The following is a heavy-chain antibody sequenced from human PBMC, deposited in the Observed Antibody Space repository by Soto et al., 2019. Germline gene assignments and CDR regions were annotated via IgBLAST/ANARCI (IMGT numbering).Heavy chain of an antibody. J-gene: IGHJ6*04. V-gene: IGHV6-1*01. Sequence: QSQTLSLTCAISGDSVSSNSACWHWIRQSPSRGLEWLGRTYYRSKWYSEYAASMKSRININPDTAKNQFSLEMNSVTPEDTAVYYCARGYGYFADVWGKGTTVTVSS. CDR3: ARGYGYFADV. D-gene: IGHD2-15*01. CDR2: TYYRSKWYS. CDR1: GDSVSSNSAC.